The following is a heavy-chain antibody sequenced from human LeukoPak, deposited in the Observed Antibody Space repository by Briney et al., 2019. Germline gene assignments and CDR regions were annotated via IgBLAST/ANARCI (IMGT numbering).Heavy chain of an antibody. Sequence: SETLSLTCTVSGGSISSYYWSWIRQPPGKGLEWIGYTYYSGSTNYNPSLKSRVTISVDTSKNQFSLKLSSVTAADTAVYYCARVGLGDYYYYMDVWGKGTTVTVSS. CDR2: TYYSGST. CDR3: ARVGLGDYYYYMDV. J-gene: IGHJ6*03. V-gene: IGHV4-59*01. CDR1: GGSISSYY. D-gene: IGHD3-16*01.